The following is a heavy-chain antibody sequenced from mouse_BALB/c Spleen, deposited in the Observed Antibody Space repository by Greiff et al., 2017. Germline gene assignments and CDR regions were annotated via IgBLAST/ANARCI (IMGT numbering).Heavy chain of an antibody. D-gene: IGHD1-2*01. Sequence: EVKLQESGGGLVKPGGSLKLSCAASGFTFSDYYMYWVRQTPEKRLEWVATISDGGSYTYYPDSVKGRFTISRDNAKNNLYLQMSSLKSEDTAMYYCARDKDYGYDYYAMDYWGQGTSVTVSS. J-gene: IGHJ4*01. CDR3: ARDKDYGYDYYAMDY. CDR2: ISDGGSYT. CDR1: GFTFSDYY. V-gene: IGHV5-4*02.